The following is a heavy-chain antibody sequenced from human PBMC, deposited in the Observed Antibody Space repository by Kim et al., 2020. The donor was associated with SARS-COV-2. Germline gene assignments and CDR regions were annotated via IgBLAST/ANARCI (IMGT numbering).Heavy chain of an antibody. CDR3: TTLEMATIGFYFDY. V-gene: IGHV3-15*01. Sequence: GGSLRLSCAASGFTFSNAWMSWVRQAPGKGLEWVGSIKSKTDGGTTDYAAPVKGRFTISRVDSKNTLYLQMNSLKTEDTAVYYCTTLEMATIGFYFDYWGQGSLVTVSS. CDR2: IKSKTDGGTT. J-gene: IGHJ4*02. CDR1: GFTFSNAW. D-gene: IGHD5-12*01.